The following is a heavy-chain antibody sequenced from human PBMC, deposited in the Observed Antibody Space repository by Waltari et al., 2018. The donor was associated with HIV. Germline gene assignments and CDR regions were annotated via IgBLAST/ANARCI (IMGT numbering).Heavy chain of an antibody. CDR1: GLSFQNYV. CDR2: VSFDSSDF. J-gene: IGHJ4*02. V-gene: IGHV3-30*03. CDR3: ARAPTTSLSLIQGF. Sequence: LAESVGDVVEPRRSLRVSCSASGLSFQNYVMHWVRQTPGKGLEWVAFVSFDSSDFYYADSVKGRFTVSRDNSKNTLFLQMDSLKSEDTSLYYCARAPTTSLSLIQGFWGQGTLVTVSS.